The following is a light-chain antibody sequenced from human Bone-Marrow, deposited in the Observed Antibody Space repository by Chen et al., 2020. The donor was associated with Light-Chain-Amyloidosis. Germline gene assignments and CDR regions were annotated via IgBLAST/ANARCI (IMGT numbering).Light chain of an antibody. J-gene: IGLJ2*01. V-gene: IGLV3-25*03. Sequence: SYELTQPPSVSVSPGQTARITCSGDDLPTKYAYWYQQKPGQAPVLVIHRDTERPSGISERFSGSSSGTTATLTISGVQAEDEADFQGQSAERSGTDEVIFGGGTKLTVL. CDR2: RDT. CDR3: QSAERSGTDEVI. CDR1: DLPTKY.